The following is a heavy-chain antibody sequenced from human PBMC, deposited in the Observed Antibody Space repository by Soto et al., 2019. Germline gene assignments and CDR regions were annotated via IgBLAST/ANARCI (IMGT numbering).Heavy chain of an antibody. CDR2: ISHSGSI. J-gene: IGHJ4*02. Sequence: QVQLQESGPGLVKPSETLSLTCTVSGGSISTYYWSWIRQPPGKGVEWIGYISHSGSIDCNPTLKSRVAISTDTSKNQCSLKLSSVTAADAAVNYCARGGGPNWGCFIYWGQGTLVAVSS. V-gene: IGHV4-59*08. CDR3: ARGGGPNWGCFIY. CDR1: GGSISTYY. D-gene: IGHD7-27*01.